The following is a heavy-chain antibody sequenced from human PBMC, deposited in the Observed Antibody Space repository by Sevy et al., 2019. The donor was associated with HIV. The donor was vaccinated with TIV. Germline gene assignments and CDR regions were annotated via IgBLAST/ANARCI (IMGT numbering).Heavy chain of an antibody. V-gene: IGHV3-9*01. J-gene: IGHJ4*02. Sequence: GGSLRLSCATSGFTFDDYTMHWVRQAPGKGLEWVSGISWNSGSIGYADSVKGQFTISRDNAKNSLFLQMNSLRVEDTAVYYCARSTNSAALDYWGQGTPVTVSS. CDR3: ARSTNSAALDY. CDR2: ISWNSGSI. D-gene: IGHD2-2*01. CDR1: GFTFDDYT.